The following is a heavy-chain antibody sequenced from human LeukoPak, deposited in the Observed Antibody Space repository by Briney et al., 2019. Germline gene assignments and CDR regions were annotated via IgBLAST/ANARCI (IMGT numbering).Heavy chain of an antibody. CDR3: ARARSSTFSYSDY. V-gene: IGHV3-33*08. CDR1: GFTFSDYY. J-gene: IGHJ4*02. D-gene: IGHD2-21*01. CDR2: IWSDGSNK. Sequence: GGSLRLSCAASGFTFSDYYMSWIRQAPGKGLEWLAVIWSDGSNKYYADSAKGRFTISRDNSKNTLYLEMNSLRAEDTAVYFCARARSSTFSYSDYWGQGTLVTVSS.